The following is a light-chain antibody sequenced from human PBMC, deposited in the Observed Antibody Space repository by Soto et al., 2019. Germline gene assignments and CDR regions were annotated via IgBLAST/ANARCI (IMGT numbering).Light chain of an antibody. CDR2: DAS. V-gene: IGKV3-15*01. J-gene: IGKJ1*01. Sequence: EIVMTQSPATLSVSPGERATLSCRASQNIRTNLAWYQQKPGQPPRLLIYDASTRAAGIPARFIGSGSGTDFTLTISSLQSEDFAVYYCQQYNNWPWTFGQGTKVDIK. CDR1: QNIRTN. CDR3: QQYNNWPWT.